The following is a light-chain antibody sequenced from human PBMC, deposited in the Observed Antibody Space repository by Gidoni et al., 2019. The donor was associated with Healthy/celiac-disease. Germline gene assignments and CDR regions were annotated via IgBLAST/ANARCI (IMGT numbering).Light chain of an antibody. Sequence: EIAMTQSPATLSVSQGERATLSCRASQSVSSNLAGYQQKPGQAPRLRIYGASTRATGIPARFSGSGSGTEFTLTISSLQSEDFAVYYCQQYNNWPPWTFGQGTKVEIK. CDR1: QSVSSN. V-gene: IGKV3-15*01. CDR2: GAS. CDR3: QQYNNWPPWT. J-gene: IGKJ1*01.